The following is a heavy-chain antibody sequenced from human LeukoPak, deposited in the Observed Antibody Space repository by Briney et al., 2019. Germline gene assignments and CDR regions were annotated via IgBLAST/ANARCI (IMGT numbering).Heavy chain of an antibody. D-gene: IGHD2-2*01. V-gene: IGHV3-23*01. CDR3: AKPLYCNTASCYAFDI. CDR2: ISNDGDNT. J-gene: IGHJ3*02. CDR1: GFTFSDYY. Sequence: GGSLRLSCAASGFTFSDYYMSWIRQAPGKGLEWVSGISNDGDNTPYADSVMGRFTISRDNSKNTLYLHMNSLRAEDTAIYFCAKPLYCNTASCYAFDIWGQGTMVTVSS.